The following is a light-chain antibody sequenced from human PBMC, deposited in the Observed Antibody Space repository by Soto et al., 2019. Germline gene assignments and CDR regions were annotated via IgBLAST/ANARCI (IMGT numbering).Light chain of an antibody. J-gene: IGKJ4*01. V-gene: IGKV1-39*01. CDR3: QQSYSTPR. CDR1: QTIRNY. Sequence: DIQMTQSPSPLSASVGDRVTITCRASQTIRNYLNWYQQKPGEAHKLLIYAASRLQSGVTSRFSGSGSGTDFTLTINTLHAEDIATYYCQQSYSTPRFGGGTKVEIK. CDR2: AAS.